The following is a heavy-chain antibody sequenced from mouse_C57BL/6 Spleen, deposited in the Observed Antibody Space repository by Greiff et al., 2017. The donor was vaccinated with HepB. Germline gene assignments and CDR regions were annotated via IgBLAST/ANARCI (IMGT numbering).Heavy chain of an antibody. CDR3: ARWLLRRFAY. D-gene: IGHD2-3*01. V-gene: IGHV5-17*01. Sequence: EVKLMESGGGLVKPGGSLKLSCAASGFTFSDYGMHWVRQAPEKGLEWVAYISSGSSTIYYADTVKGRFTISRDNAKNTLFLQMTSLRSEDTAMYYCARWLLRRFAYWGQGTLVTVSA. CDR2: ISSGSSTI. J-gene: IGHJ3*01. CDR1: GFTFSDYG.